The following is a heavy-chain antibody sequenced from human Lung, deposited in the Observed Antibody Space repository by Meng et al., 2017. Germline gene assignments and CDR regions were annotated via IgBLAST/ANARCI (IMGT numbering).Heavy chain of an antibody. V-gene: IGHV3-15*01. CDR2: IKSKPDGETI. Sequence: EGELVGFGGGLVKPGGSLRLSCEGSGFTFSNAYMTWVRQVPGKRLEWVGRIKSKPDGETIDYAAPVKGRFTISRDDSKNTVYLQMNSLKTEDTAVYYCSGHIDYWGQGTLVTVSS. J-gene: IGHJ4*02. CDR3: SGHIDY. CDR1: GFTFSNAY. D-gene: IGHD6-19*01.